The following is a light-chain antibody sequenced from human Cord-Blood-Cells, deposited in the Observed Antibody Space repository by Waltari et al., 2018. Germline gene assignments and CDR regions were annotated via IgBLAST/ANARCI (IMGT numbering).Light chain of an antibody. V-gene: IGKV3-11*01. Sequence: EIVLTQSPATLSLSPGERATLSCRAGQSVSSYLAWYPQKPGQAPRLLTYDASNRATGIPARFSGGVSGTDFTLTISRQEPVGVAVYCCQQASNWPRTFGQGTKVEIQ. J-gene: IGKJ1*01. CDR2: DAS. CDR3: QQASNWPRT. CDR1: QSVSSY.